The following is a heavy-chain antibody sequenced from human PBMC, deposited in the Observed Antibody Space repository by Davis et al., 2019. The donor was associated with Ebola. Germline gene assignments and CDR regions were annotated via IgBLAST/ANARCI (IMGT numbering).Heavy chain of an antibody. CDR3: TNTVTTVDY. V-gene: IGHV3-73*01. CDR2: IRSKANSYAT. CDR1: GYSFTSYW. J-gene: IGHJ4*02. D-gene: IGHD4-17*01. Sequence: GGSLRLSCKGSGYSFTSYWIGWVRQASGKGLEWVGRIRSKANSYATAYAASVKGRFTISRDDSKNTAYLQMNSLKTEDTAVYYCTNTVTTVDYWGQGTLVTVSS.